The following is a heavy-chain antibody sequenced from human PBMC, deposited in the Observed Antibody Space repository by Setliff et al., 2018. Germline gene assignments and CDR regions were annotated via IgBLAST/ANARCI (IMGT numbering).Heavy chain of an antibody. CDR2: INQDGSEK. J-gene: IGHJ4*02. Sequence: GESLKISCAASGLTFSNFWMAWVRQAPGKGLEWVANINQDGSEKNYVDSVKGRFTISRDNAKNSLYLQMDSLRADDTAVYYCARDRGVTATYWGQGTLVTVSS. V-gene: IGHV3-7*01. CDR1: GLTFSNFW. D-gene: IGHD1-20*01. CDR3: ARDRGVTATY.